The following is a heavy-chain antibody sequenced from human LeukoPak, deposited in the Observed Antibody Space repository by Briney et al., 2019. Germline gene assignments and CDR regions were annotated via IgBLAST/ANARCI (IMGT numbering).Heavy chain of an antibody. D-gene: IGHD3-3*02. Sequence: GESLKISCKASGYSFSTYWIGWVRQTSGKGLEWIGIIYPGYSYTIYSPSFQGQVTISADRSLTTAYIQWSSLKASDTAMYFCARSPTSISNPYYFDWWGQGTLVTVSS. CDR1: GYSFSTYW. J-gene: IGHJ4*02. V-gene: IGHV5-51*01. CDR3: ARSPTSISNPYYFDW. CDR2: IYPGYSYT.